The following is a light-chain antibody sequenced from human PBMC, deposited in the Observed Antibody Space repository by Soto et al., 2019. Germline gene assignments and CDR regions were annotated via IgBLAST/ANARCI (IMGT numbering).Light chain of an antibody. CDR1: QSVNNY. V-gene: IGKV3-11*01. CDR3: QQRIDWPLT. J-gene: IGKJ4*01. CDR2: DAS. Sequence: IVLTHSPATLSFSPGEIATLSFRASQSVNNYLAWYQQTPGQAPRLLIYDASTRATGIPARFSGSGSGTDFTLTISSLEPEDFAVYYCQQRIDWPLTFGGGTKVDIK.